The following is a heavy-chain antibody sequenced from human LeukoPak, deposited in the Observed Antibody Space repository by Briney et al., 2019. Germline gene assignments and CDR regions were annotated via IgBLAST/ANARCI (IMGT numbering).Heavy chain of an antibody. V-gene: IGHV1-69*13. D-gene: IGHD4-23*01. CDR3: AREANFGGNLNWLDP. CDR1: GGTFRGNG. CDR2: IIPMFDSR. J-gene: IGHJ5*02. Sequence: SVKVSCKASGGTFRGNGYHWVREAPGQGLEWMGGIIPMFDSRSYAQKFKGRVALTSDESRTTVYMELSNLTSEDTAIYYCAREANFGGNLNWLDPWGQGTLVTVSS.